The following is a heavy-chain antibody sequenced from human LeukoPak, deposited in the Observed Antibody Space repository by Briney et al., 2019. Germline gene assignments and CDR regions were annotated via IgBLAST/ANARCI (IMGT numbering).Heavy chain of an antibody. V-gene: IGHV4-38-2*02. CDR2: IYHSGST. CDR1: GYSISSGYY. J-gene: IGHJ4*02. Sequence: PSETLSLTCTVSGYSISSGYYWGWIRQPPGKGLEWIGSIYHSGSTYYNPSLKSRVTISVDTSKNQFSLKLSSVTAADTAVYYCARVPSANYGGNSGDYWGQGTLVTVSS. D-gene: IGHD4-23*01. CDR3: ARVPSANYGGNSGDY.